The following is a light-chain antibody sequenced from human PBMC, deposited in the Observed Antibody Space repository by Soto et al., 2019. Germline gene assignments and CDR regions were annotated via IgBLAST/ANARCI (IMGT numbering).Light chain of an antibody. CDR1: ESMSNC. CDR2: GAS. Sequence: DIQMTQSPSTLSASVGDRVTITCLASESMSNCLAWYQQKPGKAPKLLISGASSLQSGVPSRFSGSASGTEFTLTISSLQPDDIATYYCQQCNRYLTFGQGPRWISN. J-gene: IGKJ1*01. CDR3: QQCNRYLT. V-gene: IGKV1-5*01.